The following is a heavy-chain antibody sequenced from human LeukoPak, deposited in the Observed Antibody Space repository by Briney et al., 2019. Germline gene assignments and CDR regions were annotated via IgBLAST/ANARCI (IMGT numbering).Heavy chain of an antibody. V-gene: IGHV3-7*01. J-gene: IGHJ4*02. D-gene: IGHD4-17*01. Sequence: GGSLRLSCAASGFTFSSYWMSWVRQAPGKGLEWVANIKQDGSEKYYVDSVKGRFTISRDNAKNSLYLQMNSLRAEDTAVYYCARDLFYGDRYYFDYWGQGTLVTVSS. CDR2: IKQDGSEK. CDR3: ARDLFYGDRYYFDY. CDR1: GFTFSSYW.